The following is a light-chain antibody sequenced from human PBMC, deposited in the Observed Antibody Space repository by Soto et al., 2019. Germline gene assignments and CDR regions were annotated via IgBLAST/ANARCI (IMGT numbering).Light chain of an antibody. J-gene: IGKJ5*01. Sequence: RLTQSPSSLYASVGDTVTISCRTSQDISTYLAWYQQKPGKAPTLLIFGASSLHNGVPPRFAGSGSGSEFTLTINRLQPDDFATYFCQQYTLYSAPVGQGTRV. V-gene: IGKV1-5*01. CDR3: QQYTLYSAP. CDR2: GAS. CDR1: QDISTY.